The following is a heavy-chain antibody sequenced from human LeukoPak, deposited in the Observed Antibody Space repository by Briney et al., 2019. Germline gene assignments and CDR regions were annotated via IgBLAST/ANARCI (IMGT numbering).Heavy chain of an antibody. CDR2: INPNSGGT. Sequence: ASVKVSCKASGYTFTGYYMHWVRQAPGQGLEWMGWINPNSGGTNYAQKFQGRVTMTRGTSISTAYMELSRLRSDDTAVYYCARAPKMATIQFDYWGQGTLVTVSS. J-gene: IGHJ4*02. D-gene: IGHD5-24*01. V-gene: IGHV1-2*02. CDR3: ARAPKMATIQFDY. CDR1: GYTFTGYY.